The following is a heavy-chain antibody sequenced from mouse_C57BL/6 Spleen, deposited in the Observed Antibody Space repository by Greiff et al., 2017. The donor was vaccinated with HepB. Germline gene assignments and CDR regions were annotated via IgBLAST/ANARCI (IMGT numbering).Heavy chain of an antibody. Sequence: VQLQQSGAELVRPGASVTLSCKASGYTFTDYEMHWVKQTPVHGLEWIGAIDPETGGTAYNQKFKGKAILTADKSSSTAYMELRSLTSEDSAVYYCTRALIGYYFDYWGQGTTLTVSS. V-gene: IGHV1-15*01. CDR2: IDPETGGT. CDR3: TRALIGYYFDY. D-gene: IGHD1-1*01. CDR1: GYTFTDYE. J-gene: IGHJ2*01.